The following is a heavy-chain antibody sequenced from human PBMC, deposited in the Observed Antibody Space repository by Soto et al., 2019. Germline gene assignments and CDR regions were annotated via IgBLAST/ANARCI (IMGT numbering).Heavy chain of an antibody. CDR2: IWYDGSNK. V-gene: IGHV3-33*01. Sequence: PGGSLRLSCAASGFTFSSCGIHWVRQAPGKGLEWVAVIWYDGSNKYYADSVKGRFTISRDNSKNTLYLQMNSLRAEDTAVYYCARDSTGYSSSSSLDYWGQGTLVTVSS. CDR1: GFTFSSCG. CDR3: ARDSTGYSSSSSLDY. J-gene: IGHJ4*02. D-gene: IGHD6-6*01.